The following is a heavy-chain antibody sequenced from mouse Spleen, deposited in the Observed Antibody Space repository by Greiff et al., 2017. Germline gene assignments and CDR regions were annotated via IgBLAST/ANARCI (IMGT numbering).Heavy chain of an antibody. V-gene: IGHV3-6*01. J-gene: IGHJ3*01. CDR2: ISYDGSN. CDR3: AREDWDGAY. D-gene: IGHD4-1*01. Sequence: EVKLMESGPGLVKPSQSLSLTCSVTGYSITSGYYWNWIRQFPGNKLEWMGYISYDGSNNYNPSLKNRISITRDTSKNQFFLKLNSVTTEDTATYYCAREDWDGAYWGQGTLVTVSA. CDR1: GYSITSGYY.